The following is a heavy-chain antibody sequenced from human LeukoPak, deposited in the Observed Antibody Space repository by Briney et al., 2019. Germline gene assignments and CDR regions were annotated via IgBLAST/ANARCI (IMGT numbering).Heavy chain of an antibody. CDR2: IYYSGST. J-gene: IGHJ6*03. V-gene: IGHV4-39*07. CDR1: GASISNSDRY. CDR3: ATKPAPYPFYYYYMDV. D-gene: IGHD2-2*01. Sequence: SETLSLTCTVSGASISNSDRYWGWIRQPPGKGLEWIGSIYYSGSTYYNPSLKSRVTISVDTSKNQFSLKLSSVTAADTAVYYCATKPAPYPFYYYYMDVWGKGTTVTVSS.